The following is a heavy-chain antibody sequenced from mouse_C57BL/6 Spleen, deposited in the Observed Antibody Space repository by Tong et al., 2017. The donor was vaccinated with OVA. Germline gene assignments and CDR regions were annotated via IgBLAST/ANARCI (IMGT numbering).Heavy chain of an antibody. D-gene: IGHD2-4*01. CDR2: ISDGGSYT. V-gene: IGHV5-4*01. CDR3: ARAVYYDYAYYFDY. Sequence: EVQLQESGGGLVKHGGSLKLSCAASGFTFSSYAMSWVRQTPEKRLEWVATISDGGSYTYYPDNVKGRFTISRDNAKNNLYLQMSHLKSEDTAMYYCARAVYYDYAYYFDYWGQGTTLTVSS. J-gene: IGHJ2*01. CDR1: GFTFSSYA.